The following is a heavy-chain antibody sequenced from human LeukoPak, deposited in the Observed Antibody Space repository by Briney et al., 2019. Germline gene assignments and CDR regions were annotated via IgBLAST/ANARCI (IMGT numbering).Heavy chain of an antibody. J-gene: IGHJ4*02. V-gene: IGHV6-1*01. CDR2: TYYRSKWYN. CDR1: GDSFSSNSFA. CDR3: ARAVAGTEGWFDY. D-gene: IGHD6-19*01. Sequence: SQTLSLTCAISGDSFSSNSFAWNWIRQSPSRGLEWLGRTYYRSKWYNDYAVPVKSRIAINPDTSRNQFSLQLNSVTPEDTAVYYCARAVAGTEGWFDYWGQGALVTVSS.